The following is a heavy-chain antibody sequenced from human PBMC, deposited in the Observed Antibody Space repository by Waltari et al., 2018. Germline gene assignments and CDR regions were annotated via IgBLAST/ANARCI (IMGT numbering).Heavy chain of an antibody. Sequence: QVQLQQWGAGLLKPSETLSLTCAVYGGSFSGYYWSWIRQPPGKGLEWIGEINHSGSTNYNPSLKSRVTISVDTSKNQFSLKLSSVTAADTAGYYCARGRIAPYYYYYMDVWGKGTTVTISS. D-gene: IGHD6-13*01. V-gene: IGHV4-34*01. J-gene: IGHJ6*03. CDR3: ARGRIAPYYYYYMDV. CDR2: INHSGST. CDR1: GGSFSGYY.